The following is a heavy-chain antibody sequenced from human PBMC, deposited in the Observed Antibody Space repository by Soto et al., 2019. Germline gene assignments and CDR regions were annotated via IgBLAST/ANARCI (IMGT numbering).Heavy chain of an antibody. J-gene: IGHJ4*02. CDR3: ARQNHYGSGSYPPRFDY. CDR1: GGSISSSSYY. V-gene: IGHV4-39*01. D-gene: IGHD3-10*01. CDR2: IYYSGST. Sequence: SETLSLTCTVSGGSISSSSYYGGWILQPPGKGLEWIWSIYYSGSTYYNPSLKSRFTISLDPSKNQFSMKLSSVTAADTAVYYCARQNHYGSGSYPPRFDYWGQGTLVTVSS.